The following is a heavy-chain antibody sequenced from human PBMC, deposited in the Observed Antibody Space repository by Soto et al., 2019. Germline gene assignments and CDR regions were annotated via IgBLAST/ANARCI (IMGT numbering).Heavy chain of an antibody. CDR1: GFTFSSYG. Sequence: GGSLRLSCAASGFTFSSYGMHWVRQAPGKGLEWVAVISYDGSNKYYADSVKGRFTISRDNSKNTLYLQMNSLRAEDTAVYYCAKDTSYYDFWSGFHIDYWGQGTLVTVSS. CDR3: AKDTSYYDFWSGFHIDY. CDR2: ISYDGSNK. D-gene: IGHD3-3*01. V-gene: IGHV3-30*18. J-gene: IGHJ4*02.